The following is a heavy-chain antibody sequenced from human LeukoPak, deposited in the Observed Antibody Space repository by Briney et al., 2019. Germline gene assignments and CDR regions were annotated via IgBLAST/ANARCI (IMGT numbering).Heavy chain of an antibody. V-gene: IGHV3-49*04. D-gene: IGHD5-18*01. CDR1: GLTFGDYA. J-gene: IGHJ5*02. CDR2: IRSKAYGGTT. CDR3: TRSLDRIQLWLISRWFDP. Sequence: GVSLRLSCRASGLTFGDYAMSCVRQASGKGLEWVGFIRSKAYGGTTEYAASVKGRFTISRDDSKSIAYLQMNSLKTEDTAVYYCTRSLDRIQLWLISRWFDPWGQGTLVTVSS.